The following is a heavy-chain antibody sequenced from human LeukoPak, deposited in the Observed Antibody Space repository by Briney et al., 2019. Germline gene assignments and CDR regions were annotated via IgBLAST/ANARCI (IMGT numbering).Heavy chain of an antibody. J-gene: IGHJ6*03. CDR2: IFPSGNT. V-gene: IGHV4-61*02. D-gene: IGHD2-2*01. Sequence: SQTLSLTCTVSGGSISSGNFYWSWIRQPAGKGLGWIGRIFPSGNTNYNPSLKSRVTISVDTSRNQFSLKLNSVTAADTAVYFCARSSGQYQLLYYYYYMDVWGKGTTVTVSS. CDR3: ARSSGQYQLLYYYYYMDV. CDR1: GGSISSGNFY.